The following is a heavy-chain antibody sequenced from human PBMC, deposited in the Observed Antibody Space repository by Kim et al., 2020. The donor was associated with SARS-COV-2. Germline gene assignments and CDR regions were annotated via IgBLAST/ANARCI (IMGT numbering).Heavy chain of an antibody. J-gene: IGHJ6*02. CDR3: ARREEFSGYDGDYYFYGMDV. CDR2: LYYNGGT. V-gene: IGHV4-39*01. CDR1: GGSISVSNFF. Sequence: SETLSLTCSVSGGSISVSNFFWVWFRQPPGKGLEWIASLYYNGGTYYNPSLKSQVTISGDTSKNQFSLTLSSVTAADTAVYYCARREEFSGYDGDYYFYGMDVWGQGTTVIVS. D-gene: IGHD5-12*01.